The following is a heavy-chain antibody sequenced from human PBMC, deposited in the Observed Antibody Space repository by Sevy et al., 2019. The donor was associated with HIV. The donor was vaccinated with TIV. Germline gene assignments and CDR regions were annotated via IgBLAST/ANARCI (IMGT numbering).Heavy chain of an antibody. CDR3: AREVTMVRGVSGAVPPHDYYYYGMDV. CDR1: GYTFTSYD. J-gene: IGHJ6*02. V-gene: IGHV1-8*01. D-gene: IGHD3-10*01. Sequence: GGSLKISCKASGYTFTSYDINWVRQATGQGLEWMGWMNPNSGNTGYAQKFQGRVTMTRNTSISTAYMELSSLRSEDTAVYYCAREVTMVRGVSGAVPPHDYYYYGMDVWGQGTTVTVSS. CDR2: MNPNSGNT.